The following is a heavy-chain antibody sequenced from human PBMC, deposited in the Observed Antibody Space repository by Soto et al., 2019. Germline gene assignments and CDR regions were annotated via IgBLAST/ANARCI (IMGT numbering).Heavy chain of an antibody. CDR3: ARDNPLSPGWDV. CDR1: GFTLSSYS. V-gene: IGHV3-48*02. J-gene: IGHJ6*04. Sequence: EVQLVESGGGLVQPGGSLRLSCEASGFTLSSYSMNWARQAPGQGLEWGSYISSSSTTIYYADSVKGRFTISRDNAKKSLYLQMNSLRDEATAVYYCARDNPLSPGWDVWGKGTTVTVSS. CDR2: ISSSSTTI.